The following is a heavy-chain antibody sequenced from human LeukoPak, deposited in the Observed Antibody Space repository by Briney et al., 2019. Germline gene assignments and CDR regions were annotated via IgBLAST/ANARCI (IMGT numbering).Heavy chain of an antibody. CDR3: VRRTSGSYSDY. J-gene: IGHJ4*02. Sequence: PSETLSLTCAVYGGSFSGYYWSWIRQPPGKGLEWIGEINDSGSSNYNPSLKSRVTISVDTSKNQFSLKLNSVTAADTAVYYCVRRTSGSYSDYWGQGTLVTVSS. V-gene: IGHV4-34*01. CDR1: GGSFSGYY. CDR2: INDSGSS. D-gene: IGHD1-26*01.